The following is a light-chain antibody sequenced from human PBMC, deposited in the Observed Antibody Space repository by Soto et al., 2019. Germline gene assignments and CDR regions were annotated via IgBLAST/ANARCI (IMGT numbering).Light chain of an antibody. CDR2: EVR. J-gene: IGLJ3*02. CDR1: SSDVGGYNF. V-gene: IGLV2-14*01. Sequence: QSALTQPASVSGSPGQSITISCTGTSSDVGGYNFVSWYQKHPGKAPKLMIYEVRNRPSGVSNRFSGSKSGNMASLTISGLQAEDEADYYCSSYTSSSTRVFGGGTKLTVL. CDR3: SSYTSSSTRV.